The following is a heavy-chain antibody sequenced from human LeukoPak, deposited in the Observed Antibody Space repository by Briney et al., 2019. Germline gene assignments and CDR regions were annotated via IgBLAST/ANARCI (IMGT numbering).Heavy chain of an antibody. CDR3: ATTRMRGSSGSYEIIFDY. V-gene: IGHV3-15*01. CDR2: IKSKTDGGTT. Sequence: GGSLRLSCAASGFTFSSYGMSWVRQAPGKGLEWVGRIKSKTDGGTTDYAAPVKGRFTISRDNSKNTLYLQMGSLRAEDMAVYYCATTRMRGSSGSYEIIFDYWGQGTLVTVSS. D-gene: IGHD3-10*01. J-gene: IGHJ4*02. CDR1: GFTFSSYG.